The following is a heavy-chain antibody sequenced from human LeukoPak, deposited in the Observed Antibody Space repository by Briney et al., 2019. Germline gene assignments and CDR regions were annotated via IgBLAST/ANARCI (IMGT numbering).Heavy chain of an antibody. CDR1: GFTFSSYG. D-gene: IGHD3-10*01. J-gene: IGHJ4*02. V-gene: IGHV3-33*01. Sequence: PGGSLRLSCAASGFTFSSYGMHWVRQAPGKGLEWVAVIWYDGSNKYYADSVKGRFTISRDNSKNTLYLQMNSLRAEDTAVYYCAREAKLLWFGELESPDNWGQGTLVTVSS. CDR3: AREAKLLWFGELESPDN. CDR2: IWYDGSNK.